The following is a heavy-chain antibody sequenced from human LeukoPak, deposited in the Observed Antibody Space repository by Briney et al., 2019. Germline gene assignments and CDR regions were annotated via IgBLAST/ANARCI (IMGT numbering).Heavy chain of an antibody. D-gene: IGHD3-16*01. Sequence: SETLSLTCTVSGGSISSSSYYWSWIRQPPGKGLEWIGEINHSGSTNYNPSLKSRVTISVDTSKNQFSLKLSSVTAADTAVYYCARETDVSEYFQHWGQGTLVTVSS. CDR2: INHSGST. CDR3: ARETDVSEYFQH. CDR1: GGSISSSSYY. J-gene: IGHJ1*01. V-gene: IGHV4-39*07.